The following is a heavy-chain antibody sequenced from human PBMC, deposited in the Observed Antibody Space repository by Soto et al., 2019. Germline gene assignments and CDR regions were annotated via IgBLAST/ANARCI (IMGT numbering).Heavy chain of an antibody. CDR1: GFTVSSNY. CDR2: IYSGGST. Sequence: GGSLRLSCAASGFTVSSNYMSWVRQAPGKGLEWVSVIYSGGSTYYADSVKGRFTISRDNSKNTLYLQMNSLRAEDTAVYYCARDSSGSYAPGPFDYWGQGTLVT. D-gene: IGHD1-26*01. V-gene: IGHV3-53*01. CDR3: ARDSSGSYAPGPFDY. J-gene: IGHJ4*02.